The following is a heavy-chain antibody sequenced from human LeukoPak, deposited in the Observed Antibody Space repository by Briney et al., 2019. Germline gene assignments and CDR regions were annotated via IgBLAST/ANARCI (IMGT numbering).Heavy chain of an antibody. D-gene: IGHD1-26*01. J-gene: IGHJ4*02. CDR2: IGPTGTDR. Sequence: GGSLRLSCAASGFTFSSCGFNWVRQAPGKGLEWVSSIGPTGTDRYYADSVRGRFTISRDNAKNSMYLQMNSLRAEDTAVYYCAKDLGLVFWVGATKLYFDYWGQGTLVTVSS. CDR3: AKDLGLVFWVGATKLYFDY. V-gene: IGHV3-21*04. CDR1: GFTFSSCG.